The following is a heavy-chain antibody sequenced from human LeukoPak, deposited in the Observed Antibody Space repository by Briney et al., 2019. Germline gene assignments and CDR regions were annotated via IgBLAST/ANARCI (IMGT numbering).Heavy chain of an antibody. D-gene: IGHD6-19*01. CDR2: INHSGST. J-gene: IGHJ4*02. CDR3: ASSGWHGVDY. CDR1: GGSFSGYY. V-gene: IGHV4-34*01. Sequence: PSETLSLTCAVYGGSFSGYYWSWIRQPPGKGLEWIGEINHSGSTNYNPSLKSRVTISVDTSKNQFSLKLSSVTAADTAVYYCASSGWHGVDYWGQGTLVTVSS.